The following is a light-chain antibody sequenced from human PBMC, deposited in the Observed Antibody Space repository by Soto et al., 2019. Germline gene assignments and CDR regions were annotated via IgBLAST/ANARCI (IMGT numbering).Light chain of an antibody. CDR1: QSVVSQ. Sequence: IVLTQSPATLSLSPGERATLSCRASQSVVSQLSWCQHKPGQAPRLLIYDTSNRAPGIPARFSGSGSGTDFTVTISSLEPEDFAVYYCQQRDSWPRTFGQGTKVEIK. CDR3: QQRDSWPRT. CDR2: DTS. V-gene: IGKV3-11*01. J-gene: IGKJ1*01.